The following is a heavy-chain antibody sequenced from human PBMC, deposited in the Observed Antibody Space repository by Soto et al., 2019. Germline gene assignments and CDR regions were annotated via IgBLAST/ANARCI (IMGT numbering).Heavy chain of an antibody. CDR2: ISYDGSNK. D-gene: IGHD6-6*01. CDR3: ASGLPYSSSHKLCYYYYYGMDV. Sequence: QVQLVESGGGVVQPGRSLRLSCAASGFTFSSYAMHWVRQAPGKGLEWVAVISYDGSNKYYEDSVQGRFIISRDNSKNTLYLQINSLRADDTDVYYCASGLPYSSSHKLCYYYYYGMDVWGQGTTVTVSS. CDR1: GFTFSSYA. J-gene: IGHJ6*02. V-gene: IGHV3-30-3*01.